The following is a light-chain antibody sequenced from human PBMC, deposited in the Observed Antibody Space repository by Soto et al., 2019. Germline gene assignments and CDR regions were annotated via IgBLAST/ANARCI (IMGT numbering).Light chain of an antibody. J-gene: IGLJ1*01. V-gene: IGLV2-8*01. CDR1: SSDVGGYNY. Sequence: QSVLTQPPSASGSPGQSVAISCTGTSSDVGGYNYVSWYQQHPGKAPKLMIYEVNKRPSGVPDRFSGSKSGNTASLTISGLQTEDEADYYCLSHTTRRIYVFGPGTKLTVL. CDR2: EVN. CDR3: LSHTTRRIYV.